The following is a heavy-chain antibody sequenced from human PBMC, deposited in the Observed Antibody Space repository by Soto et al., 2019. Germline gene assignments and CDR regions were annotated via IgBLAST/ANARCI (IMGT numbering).Heavy chain of an antibody. J-gene: IGHJ6*03. D-gene: IGHD3-10*01. V-gene: IGHV1-8*01. CDR3: ARSVLGELIVYYYYMDV. CDR2: MNPNSGNT. Sequence: ASAKVSSTASGYTFTSYDINWLPQATAQGLEWMGWMNPNSGNTGYAQKLQGRVTMTRNTSISTAYMELSSLRSEHTAVYYCARSVLGELIVYYYYMDVWGKGTTVTVSS. CDR1: GYTFTSYD.